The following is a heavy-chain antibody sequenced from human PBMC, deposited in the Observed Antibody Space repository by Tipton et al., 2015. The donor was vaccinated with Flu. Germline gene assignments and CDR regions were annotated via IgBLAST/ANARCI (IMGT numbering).Heavy chain of an antibody. Sequence: LACAVSGGSISGDYYWGWIRQPPGKGLEWIGNMFRTGTTYRNPSLKSRVTISIDRSKNQFSLKLFSVTAADTAVYYCARDPSLGMPDYFDYWGQGTLVTASS. D-gene: IGHD2-2*01. CDR1: GGSISGDYY. CDR2: MFRTGTT. CDR3: ARDPSLGMPDYFDY. J-gene: IGHJ4*02. V-gene: IGHV4-38-2*02.